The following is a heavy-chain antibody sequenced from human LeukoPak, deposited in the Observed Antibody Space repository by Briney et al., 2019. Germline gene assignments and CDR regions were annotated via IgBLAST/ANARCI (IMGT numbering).Heavy chain of an antibody. V-gene: IGHV4-61*02. Sequence: SETLSLTCTVSGGSVSSGTYYWTWIRQPAGKGLEWIGRIYTSGSTNFNPSLKSRVSISLDTSQNQFSLKVSTVTAADTAVYYCAREGAARNFDYWGQGILVTVSS. CDR1: GGSVSSGTYY. CDR2: IYTSGST. J-gene: IGHJ4*02. CDR3: AREGAARNFDY. D-gene: IGHD6-6*01.